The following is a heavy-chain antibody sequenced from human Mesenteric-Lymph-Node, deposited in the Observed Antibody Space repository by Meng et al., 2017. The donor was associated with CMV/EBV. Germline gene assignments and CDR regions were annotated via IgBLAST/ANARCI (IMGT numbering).Heavy chain of an antibody. V-gene: IGHV3-7*04. D-gene: IGHD6-13*01. CDR3: ARAPAVAGRYYFDY. CDR2: IKQDGSEK. Sequence: GGSLRLSCEASGFTFSSYWMNWVRQAPGKGLEWVANIKQDGSEKNYVDSVKGRFTISRDNAKNSLYLQMNSLRAEDTAVYYCARAPAVAGRYYFDYWGQGTLVTVSS. J-gene: IGHJ4*02. CDR1: GFTFSSYW.